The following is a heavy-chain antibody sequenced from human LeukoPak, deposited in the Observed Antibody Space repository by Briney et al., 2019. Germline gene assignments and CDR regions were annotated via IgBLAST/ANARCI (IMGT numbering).Heavy chain of an antibody. Sequence: GGSLRLSCAASGFTFSSYWMSWVRQAPGKGLEWVANIKQGGSEKYYVDSVKGRFTISRDNAKNSLYLQMNSLRAEDTAVYYCAREESPWFGELFDAFDIWGQGTMVTASS. D-gene: IGHD3-10*01. CDR1: GFTFSSYW. CDR3: AREESPWFGELFDAFDI. J-gene: IGHJ3*02. CDR2: IKQGGSEK. V-gene: IGHV3-7*01.